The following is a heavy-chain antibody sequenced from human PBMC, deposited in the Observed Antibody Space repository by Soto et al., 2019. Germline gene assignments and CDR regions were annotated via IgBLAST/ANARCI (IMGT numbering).Heavy chain of an antibody. CDR3: ARGPHYYDSSGYPLDY. CDR1: VGSISSSSYY. V-gene: IGHV4-39*01. J-gene: IGHJ4*02. CDR2: IYYSGST. D-gene: IGHD3-22*01. Sequence: SETLSLTCTVSVGSISSSSYYWGWIRQPPGKGLEWIGSIYYSGSTYYNPSLKSRVTISVDTSKNQFSLKLSSVTAADTAVYYCARGPHYYDSSGYPLDYWGQGTLVTVSS.